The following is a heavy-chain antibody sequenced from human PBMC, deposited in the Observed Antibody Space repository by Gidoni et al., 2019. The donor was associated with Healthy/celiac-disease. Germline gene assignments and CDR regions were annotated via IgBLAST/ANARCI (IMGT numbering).Heavy chain of an antibody. J-gene: IGHJ4*02. Sequence: QVQLVESGGGVVQPGRSLRLSCSASGSTFSSYGMHWVRQAPGKGLDWVAVIWYDGSNKYYADSVKGRFTISRDNSKNTLYLQMNSLRAEDTAVYYCARVTPTGYSSSWYAIDYWGQGTLVTVSS. CDR3: ARVTPTGYSSSWYAIDY. V-gene: IGHV3-33*01. D-gene: IGHD6-13*01. CDR2: IWYDGSNK. CDR1: GSTFSSYG.